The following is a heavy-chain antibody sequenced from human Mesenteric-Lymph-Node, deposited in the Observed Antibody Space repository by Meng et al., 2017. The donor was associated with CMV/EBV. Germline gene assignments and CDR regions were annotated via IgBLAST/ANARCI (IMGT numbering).Heavy chain of an antibody. CDR1: GGSISSYY. CDR3: ARDVCSSTSCYTDYYYGMDV. Sequence: SETLSLTCTVSGGSISSYYWSWIRQPPGKGLEWIGYIYYSGSTNYNPSLKSRVTISVDTSKNQFSLKLSSVTAADTAVYYCARDVCSSTSCYTDYYYGMDVWGQGTTVTVSS. D-gene: IGHD2-2*02. J-gene: IGHJ6*02. CDR2: IYYSGST. V-gene: IGHV4-59*12.